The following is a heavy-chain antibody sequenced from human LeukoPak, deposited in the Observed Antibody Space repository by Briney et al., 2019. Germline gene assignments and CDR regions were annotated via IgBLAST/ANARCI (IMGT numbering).Heavy chain of an antibody. CDR2: IKHDGSEK. V-gene: IGHV3-7*01. CDR1: GFTFSSYW. Sequence: GGSLRLSCAASGFTFSSYWMSWVRQAPGKGLEWVANIKHDGSEKYYVDSMKGRFSISRDNAKKSLYLQMNSLRAEDTAVYYCARALSHCLDYWGQGTLVTVSS. J-gene: IGHJ4*02. D-gene: IGHD3-16*01. CDR3: ARALSHCLDY.